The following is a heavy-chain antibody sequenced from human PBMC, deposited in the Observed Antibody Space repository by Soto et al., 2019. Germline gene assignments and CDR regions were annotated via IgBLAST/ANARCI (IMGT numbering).Heavy chain of an antibody. D-gene: IGHD2-21*02. J-gene: IGHJ6*02. V-gene: IGHV4-30-4*01. CDR2: IYYSGST. CDR1: GGSISSGDYY. Sequence: PSETLSLTCTVSGGSISSGDYYWSWIRQPPGKGLEWIGYIYYSGSTYYNPSLKSRVTISVDTSKNQFSLKLSSVTAADTAVYYCSRARPYAYCGGDCYSRGMDVWGQGTTVTVSS. CDR3: SRARPYAYCGGDCYSRGMDV.